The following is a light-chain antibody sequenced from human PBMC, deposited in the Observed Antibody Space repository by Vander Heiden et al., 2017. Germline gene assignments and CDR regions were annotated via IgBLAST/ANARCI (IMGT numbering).Light chain of an antibody. CDR2: AAS. Sequence: DIQMTQSPSSLSASLGDRVTITCRASQSISSYLNWYQQKPGKAPKLLIYAASSLQSGVPSRFSGSASGTDFTLTISMLQPEDFATYYCQQSDSTPLTFGQGTKLEIK. V-gene: IGKV1-39*01. CDR3: QQSDSTPLT. CDR1: QSISSY. J-gene: IGKJ2*01.